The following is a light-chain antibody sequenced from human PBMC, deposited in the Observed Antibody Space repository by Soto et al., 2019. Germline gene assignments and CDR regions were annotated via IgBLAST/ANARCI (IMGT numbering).Light chain of an antibody. CDR2: DAS. V-gene: IGKV3-11*01. J-gene: IGKJ1*01. CDR3: QQRSNWPPWT. CDR1: QSVSSY. Sequence: EIVLTQSPATLSLSPGERATLSCRASQSVSSYLAWYQQKPGQAPRLLIYDASNRATGIPARFSGSGSGTDFTLTISSLEPEDFAVYYCQQRSNWPPWTFGQGPKVELK.